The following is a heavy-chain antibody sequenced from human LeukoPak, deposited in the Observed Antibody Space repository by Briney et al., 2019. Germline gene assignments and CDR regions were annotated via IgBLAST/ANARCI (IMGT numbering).Heavy chain of an antibody. CDR3: AKGGGYTNHDVFDM. D-gene: IGHD5-12*01. CDR2: ISWNSGGI. J-gene: IGHJ3*02. V-gene: IGHV3-9*03. Sequence: PGRSLRLSCAASGFTFDDYAMHWVRQAPGKGLEWVSGISWNSGGIGYADSVKGRLTISRDNAKNSLYLQMNSLRAEDMALYYCAKGGGYTNHDVFDMWGQGTMVTVSS. CDR1: GFTFDDYA.